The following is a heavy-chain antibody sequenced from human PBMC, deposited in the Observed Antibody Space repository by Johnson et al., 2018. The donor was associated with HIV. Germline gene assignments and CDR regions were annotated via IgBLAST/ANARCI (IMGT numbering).Heavy chain of an antibody. Sequence: GQLVESGGGVVQPGRSLRLSCAASGFTFSSNYMSWVRQAPGRGLEWVSIIYPGGSTYYDASVTGRFTISRDNSKNTLYLQMNRQRAEETALYYCARDGGVKGKGAFDIWGQGTMVTVSS. CDR1: GFTFSSNY. J-gene: IGHJ3*02. V-gene: IGHV3-66*02. CDR2: IYPGGST. CDR3: ARDGGVKGKGAFDI. D-gene: IGHD3-16*01.